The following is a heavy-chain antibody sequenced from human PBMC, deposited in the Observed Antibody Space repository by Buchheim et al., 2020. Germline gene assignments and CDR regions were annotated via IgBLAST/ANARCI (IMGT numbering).Heavy chain of an antibody. J-gene: IGHJ5*02. CDR2: ISASGDST. Sequence: EVQLLESGGDLVQPGGSLRLSCTASGFTFSNHAMSWVRQAPGKGLEWVSCISASGDSTNYADSVRGRFTVSRDSSKSTLYLQMNSLRAEDTALYYCAKYPPLAFGYYWDLWGQGTL. CDR3: AKYPPLAFGYYWDL. CDR1: GFTFSNHA. V-gene: IGHV3-23*01. D-gene: IGHD5-12*01.